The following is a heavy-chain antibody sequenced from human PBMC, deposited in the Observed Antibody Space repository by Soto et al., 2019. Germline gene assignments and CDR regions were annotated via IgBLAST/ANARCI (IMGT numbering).Heavy chain of an antibody. CDR1: GYTFNAYA. V-gene: IGHV1-3*01. D-gene: IGHD2-15*01. J-gene: IGHJ5*02. Sequence: ASVKVSCKASGYTFNAYAIYWVRQAPGQSLEWMGWVNAGLGNTEYAQKFQGRVTITRDTSANTAYMDLTSLTSEDTAVYYCARGGYCSGGRCYILFDPWGQGTLVTVSS. CDR3: ARGGYCSGGRCYILFDP. CDR2: VNAGLGNT.